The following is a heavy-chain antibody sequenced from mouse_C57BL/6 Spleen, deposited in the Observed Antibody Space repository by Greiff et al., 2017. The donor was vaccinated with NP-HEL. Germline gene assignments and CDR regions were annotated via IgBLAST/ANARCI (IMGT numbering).Heavy chain of an antibody. CDR1: GYTFTDYE. CDR2: IDPETGGT. CDR3: TRRVFITTVVEDAMDY. Sequence: QVQLKQSGAELVRPGASVTLSCKASGYTFTDYEMHWVKQTPVHGLEWIGAIDPETGGTAYNQKFKGKAILTADKSSSTAYMELRSLTSEDSAVYYCTRRVFITTVVEDAMDYWGQGTSVTVSS. V-gene: IGHV1-15*01. D-gene: IGHD1-1*01. J-gene: IGHJ4*01.